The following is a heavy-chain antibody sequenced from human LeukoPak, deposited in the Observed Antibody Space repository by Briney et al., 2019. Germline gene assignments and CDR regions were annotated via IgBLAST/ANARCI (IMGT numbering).Heavy chain of an antibody. Sequence: PGGSLRLSCAASGSTFSSYSMNWVRQAPGKGLEWVSSISSSSSYIYYADSVKGRFTISRDNAKNSLYLQMSSLRAEDTAVYYCARDVLPVSNGFWSGYTKSPFDYWGQGTLVTVSS. CDR1: GSTFSSYS. V-gene: IGHV3-21*01. D-gene: IGHD3-3*01. J-gene: IGHJ4*02. CDR2: ISSSSSYI. CDR3: ARDVLPVSNGFWSGYTKSPFDY.